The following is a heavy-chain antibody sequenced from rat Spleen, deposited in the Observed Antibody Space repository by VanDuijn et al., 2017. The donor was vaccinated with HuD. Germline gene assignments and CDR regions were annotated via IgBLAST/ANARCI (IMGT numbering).Heavy chain of an antibody. CDR3: ARHPPTILWVYLDY. D-gene: IGHD1-7*01. Sequence: EVQLVESGGGLVQPGRSLKLSCAASGFSFSDYGVAWVRQAPTKGLEWVATISYGDSSGHSSTYYRDSVKGRFTVSRDNAKSTLYLQMDSLRSEDTATYYCARHPPTILWVYLDYWGQGVMVTVSS. V-gene: IGHV5-29*01. CDR2: ISYGDSSGHSST. CDR1: GFSFSDYG. J-gene: IGHJ2*01.